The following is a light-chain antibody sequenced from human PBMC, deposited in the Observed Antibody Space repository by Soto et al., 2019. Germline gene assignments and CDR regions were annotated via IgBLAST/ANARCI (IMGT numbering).Light chain of an antibody. CDR2: DDS. J-gene: IGKJ3*01. CDR1: QSITNY. V-gene: IGKV3-11*01. Sequence: EIVLTQSPATLSLSPGERATLSCRASQSITNYLAWYQQKPAQAPRLLIYDDSHRATGIPARFSGSGSGTDFTLTISSLEPEDFAVYYCQQRSNWPIFTFGPGTKVDIK. CDR3: QQRSNWPIFT.